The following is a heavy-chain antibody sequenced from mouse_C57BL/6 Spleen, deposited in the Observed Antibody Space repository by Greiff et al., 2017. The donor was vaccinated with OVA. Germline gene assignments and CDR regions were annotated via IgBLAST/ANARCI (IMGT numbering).Heavy chain of an antibody. CDR3: ARQLGEGYFDV. CDR2: ISNLAYSI. CDR1: GFTFSDYG. Sequence: EVKLVESGGGLVQPGGSLKLSCAASGFTFSDYGMAWVRQAPRKGPEWVAFISNLAYSIYYADTVTGRFTISRENAKNTLYLEMSSLRSEDTAMYYCARQLGEGYFDVWGTGTTVTVSS. V-gene: IGHV5-15*01. D-gene: IGHD4-1*01. J-gene: IGHJ1*03.